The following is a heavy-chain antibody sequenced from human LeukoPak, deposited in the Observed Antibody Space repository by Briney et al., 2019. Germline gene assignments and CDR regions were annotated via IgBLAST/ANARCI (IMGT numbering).Heavy chain of an antibody. CDR3: AREGGQAVTPSYFDY. J-gene: IGHJ4*02. V-gene: IGHV4-59*12. CDR2: IYYSGST. CDR1: GGSISSYY. Sequence: PSETLSLTCTVSGGSISSYYWSWIRQPPGKGLEWIGYIYYSGSTNYNPSLKSRVTISVDRSKNQFSLKLSSVTAADTAVYYCAREGGQAVTPSYFDYWGQGTLVTVSS. D-gene: IGHD4-11*01.